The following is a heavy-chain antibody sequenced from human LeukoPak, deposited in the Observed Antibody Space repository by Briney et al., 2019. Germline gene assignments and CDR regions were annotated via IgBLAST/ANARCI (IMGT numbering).Heavy chain of an antibody. V-gene: IGHV4-4*07. Sequence: PSETLFLTCTVSGGSISSYYWSWIRQPAGKGLEWIGRIYTSGSTNYNPSLKSRVTISVDTSKNQFSLKLSSVTAADTAVYYCARDNWNYLVDIWGQGTMVTVSS. CDR3: ARDNWNYLVDI. D-gene: IGHD1-7*01. J-gene: IGHJ3*02. CDR1: GGSISSYY. CDR2: IYTSGST.